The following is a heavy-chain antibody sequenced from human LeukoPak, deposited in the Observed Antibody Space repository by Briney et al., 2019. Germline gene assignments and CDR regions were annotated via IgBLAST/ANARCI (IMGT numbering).Heavy chain of an antibody. V-gene: IGHV1-24*01. D-gene: IGHD2-2*01. CDR3: ATVGMWLRYCSSIRCYESFN. CDR2: FDPEDGET. J-gene: IGHJ4*02. CDR1: GYTLTELS. Sequence: ASVKVSCKVSGYTLTELSMHWVRQAPGKGLEWMGGFDPEDGETIYAQKFQGRVTMTEDTSTDTAYMELSSLRSEDTAVYYCATVGMWLRYCSSIRCYESFNWGQGTLLTVSS.